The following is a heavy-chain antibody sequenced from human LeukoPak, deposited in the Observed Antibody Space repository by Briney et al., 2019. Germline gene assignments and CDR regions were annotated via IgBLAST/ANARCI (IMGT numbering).Heavy chain of an antibody. CDR1: GYTFTSYY. D-gene: IGHD6-13*01. Sequence: ASVKVSCKASGYTFTSYYMHWVRQAPGQGLEWMGWINPNNGGTNYAQKFQGRVTMTRDTSISTAYMELSRLRSDDTAVYYCARDSRAAYYYYGMDVWGQGTTVTVSS. CDR2: INPNNGGT. CDR3: ARDSRAAYYYYGMDV. J-gene: IGHJ6*02. V-gene: IGHV1-2*02.